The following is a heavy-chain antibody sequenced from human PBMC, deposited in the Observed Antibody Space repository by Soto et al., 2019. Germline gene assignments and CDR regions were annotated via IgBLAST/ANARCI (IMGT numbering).Heavy chain of an antibody. D-gene: IGHD4-17*01. V-gene: IGHV3-23*01. CDR2: ISGGAT. Sequence: EVQLLESGGGLVQPGGSLRLSCAASGFTFSNYAMTWVRQAPGKGLEWVSAISGGATYYADSVKGRFTISRDDSKNTLYLRMNSLRPEDTAVYYCAQDGSGDRLNWFDPWGQGTLVTVSS. CDR3: AQDGSGDRLNWFDP. J-gene: IGHJ5*02. CDR1: GFTFSNYA.